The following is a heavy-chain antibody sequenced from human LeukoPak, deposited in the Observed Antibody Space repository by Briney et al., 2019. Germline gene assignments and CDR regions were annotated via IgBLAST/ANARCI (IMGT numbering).Heavy chain of an antibody. CDR3: ARSGYCSGGSCSDWFDP. CDR1: GYTFTSYD. D-gene: IGHD2-15*01. J-gene: IGHJ5*02. Sequence: ASVKVSCKASGYTFTSYDINWVRQATGQGLEWMGWMNPNSGNTGYAQKFQGRVTMTRNTSISTAYMELSSLRSEDTAVYYCARSGYCSGGSCSDWFDPWGQGTLVTVSS. CDR2: MNPNSGNT. V-gene: IGHV1-8*01.